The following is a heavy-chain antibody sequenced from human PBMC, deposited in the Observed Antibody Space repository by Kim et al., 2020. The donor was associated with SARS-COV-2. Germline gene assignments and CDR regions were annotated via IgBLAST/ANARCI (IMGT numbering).Heavy chain of an antibody. CDR2: ISRTSGSI. CDR3: ARELESWTMAVLIGVPTYYNGLDV. J-gene: IGHJ6*02. CDR1: GFNFNDYG. Sequence: GGSLRLSCVGFGFNFNDYGINWVRQAPGKGLEWISYISRTSGSIYYADSVKGRFTIARDKAEKSVFLQMNSLRDDDTAVYYCARELESWTMAVLIGVPTYYNGLDVWGQGTTVTVSS. V-gene: IGHV3-48*02. D-gene: IGHD6-19*01.